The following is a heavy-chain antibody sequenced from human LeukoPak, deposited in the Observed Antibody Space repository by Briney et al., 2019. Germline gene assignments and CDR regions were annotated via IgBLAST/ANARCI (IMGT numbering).Heavy chain of an antibody. CDR1: GFTFNTHG. CDR2: TWFDGSVK. Sequence: GGSLRLSCAASGFTFNTHGMHWVRQAPGKGLEWVAATWFDGSVKHYSDAVKGRLTISRDNSLNTLYLQMNSLRVEDTAMYYCAKDTAVQFLEPAFWGQGTLVTVSS. D-gene: IGHD3-3*01. J-gene: IGHJ4*02. V-gene: IGHV3-33*06. CDR3: AKDTAVQFLEPAF.